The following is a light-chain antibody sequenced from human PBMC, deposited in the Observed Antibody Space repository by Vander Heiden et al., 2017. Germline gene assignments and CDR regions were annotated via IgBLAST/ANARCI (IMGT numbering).Light chain of an antibody. V-gene: IGLV1-44*01. J-gene: IGLJ3*02. CDR1: NTNIGINI. CDR2: NNN. CDR3: AAWDDSLNGWV. Sequence: QSVLTRPPSVSGTPGQRVTISCSGSNTNIGINIVNWYQHLPGTAPKLLIYNNNQRPSGVPDRFSGSKSGTSASLAISGLQSGDEADYYCAAWDDSLNGWVFGGGTNLTVL.